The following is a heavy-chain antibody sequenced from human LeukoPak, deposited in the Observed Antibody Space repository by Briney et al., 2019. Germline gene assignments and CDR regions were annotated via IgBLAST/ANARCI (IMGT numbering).Heavy chain of an antibody. J-gene: IGHJ3*02. CDR2: IYSSGST. V-gene: IGHV4-4*07. D-gene: IGHD3-22*01. Sequence: SETLSLTCSVSAGSISGYYWSWIRQPAGKGLEWIGRIYSSGSTNYNPSLKSRVTMSVDASKNHFSLKLTSVTAADTAIYYCARQAYDTGYDAFDIWGQGTMVTVSS. CDR3: ARQAYDTGYDAFDI. CDR1: AGSISGYY.